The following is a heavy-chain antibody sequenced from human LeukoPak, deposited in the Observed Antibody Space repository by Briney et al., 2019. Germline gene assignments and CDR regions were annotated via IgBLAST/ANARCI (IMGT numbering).Heavy chain of an antibody. CDR1: GGSISSITYY. V-gene: IGHV4-39*07. D-gene: IGHD1-26*01. CDR2: MYYRGNT. CDR3: ASFYGSYYGRREYYFDY. Sequence: SSETLSLTCTVSGGSISSITYYWGWIRQPPGKGLEWVGHMYYRGNTFYNPSLKSRVTISVDTSKNQFSLKLSSVTAADTAVYYCASFYGSYYGRREYYFDYWGQGTLVTVSS. J-gene: IGHJ4*02.